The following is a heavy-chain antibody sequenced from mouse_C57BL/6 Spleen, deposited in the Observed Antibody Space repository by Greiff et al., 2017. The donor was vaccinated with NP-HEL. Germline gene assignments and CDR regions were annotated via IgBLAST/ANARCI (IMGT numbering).Heavy chain of an antibody. D-gene: IGHD1-1*01. V-gene: IGHV1-80*01. CDR2: IYPGDGDT. J-gene: IGHJ2*01. CDR3: ARCYYYYGSSYFDY. Sequence: VQLQQSGAELVKPGASVKISCKASGYAFSSYWMNWVKQRPGKGLEWIGQIYPGDGDTNYNGKFKGKATLTADKSSSTAYMQLSSLTSEDSAVYFCARCYYYYGSSYFDYWGQGTTLTVSS. CDR1: GYAFSSYW.